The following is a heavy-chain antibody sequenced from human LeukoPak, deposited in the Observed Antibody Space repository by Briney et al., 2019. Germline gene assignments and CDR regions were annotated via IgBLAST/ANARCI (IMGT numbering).Heavy chain of an antibody. CDR2: IFPSDSDT. CDR3: VRDRNGRYAFDI. V-gene: IGHV5-51*01. Sequence: RGESLKISCEASEDTFNNYWIAWVRQVPGKGLEWVGTIFPSDSDTRYSPSLQGHVTISADKSVSTAYLQWGSLKASDSAMYYCVRDRNGRYAFDIWGLGTRVTVSS. J-gene: IGHJ3*02. D-gene: IGHD1-14*01. CDR1: EDTFNNYW.